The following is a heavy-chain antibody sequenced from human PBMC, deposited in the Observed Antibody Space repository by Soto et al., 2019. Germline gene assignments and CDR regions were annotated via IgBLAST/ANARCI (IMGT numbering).Heavy chain of an antibody. CDR1: GDSVSGNSAP. J-gene: IGHJ5*02. CDR2: TYYRSKWYT. Sequence: SQTLSLSCPISGDSVSGNSAPWNWIRQSPSRGLEWLGRTYYRSKWYTDYTVSVKSRITINPDTSKNQFSLQLNSVTPEDTAVYYCARDPYKWFNPCGQGSQVTVS. V-gene: IGHV6-1*01. CDR3: ARDPYKWFNP.